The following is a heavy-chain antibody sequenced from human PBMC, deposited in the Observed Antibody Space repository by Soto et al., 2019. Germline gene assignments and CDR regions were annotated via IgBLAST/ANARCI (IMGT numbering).Heavy chain of an antibody. V-gene: IGHV4-39*01. CDR2: IYYSGST. D-gene: IGHD3-10*01. Sequence: SETLSLTCTVSGGSISSSSYYWGWIRQPPGKGLEWIGSIYYSGSTYYNPSLKSRVTISVDTSKNQFSLKLSSVTAADTAVYYCARQDHDVWFGELLYYYYGMDVWGQGTTVTVSS. CDR3: ARQDHDVWFGELLYYYYGMDV. J-gene: IGHJ6*02. CDR1: GGSISSSSYY.